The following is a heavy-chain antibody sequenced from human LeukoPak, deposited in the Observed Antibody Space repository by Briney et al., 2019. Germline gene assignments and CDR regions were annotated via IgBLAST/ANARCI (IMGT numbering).Heavy chain of an antibody. CDR1: GGSVSNYY. Sequence: SETLSLTCTVSGGSVSNYYWSWIRQPAGKGLEWIGRIHTSGSTNYNPSLKSRVTISVDTSKNQFSLKLSSVTAADTAVYYCARARVPGSADYWGQGTLVTVSS. CDR3: ARARVPGSADY. D-gene: IGHD3-10*01. CDR2: IHTSGST. V-gene: IGHV4-4*07. J-gene: IGHJ4*02.